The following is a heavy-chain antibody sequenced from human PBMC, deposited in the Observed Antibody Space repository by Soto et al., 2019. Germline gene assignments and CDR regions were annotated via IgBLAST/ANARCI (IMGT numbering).Heavy chain of an antibody. CDR2: IKDDGSEK. CDR3: ARDGYCSGGRCYRRNDY. J-gene: IGHJ4*02. D-gene: IGHD2-15*01. Sequence: EVQLVESGGGLVQPGGSLRLSCAASGFTFSGYWMTWARQAPGKRLEWVAQIKDDGSEKFYVDSVKGRFTISRDNADNLLYLQMNSLRAEDTAVYFCARDGYCSGGRCYRRNDYWGQGTLVIVSS. CDR1: GFTFSGYW. V-gene: IGHV3-7*01.